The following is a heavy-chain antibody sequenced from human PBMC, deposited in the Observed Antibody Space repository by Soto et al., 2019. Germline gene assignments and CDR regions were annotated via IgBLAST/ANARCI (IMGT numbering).Heavy chain of an antibody. CDR2: ITAGGYST. J-gene: IGHJ4*02. D-gene: IGHD3-3*01. V-gene: IGHV3-23*01. Sequence: EVQLLESGGGLLQPGGSLRLSCAVSGFAFSSHAMSWVRQAPGKGLEWVSSITAGGYSTYYADSVKGRFAISRDNSKNALYVQMNSLRAEDTAVYYCGKWAPSRRSGYQYYLDYWGQGTLVTVSS. CDR1: GFAFSSHA. CDR3: GKWAPSRRSGYQYYLDY.